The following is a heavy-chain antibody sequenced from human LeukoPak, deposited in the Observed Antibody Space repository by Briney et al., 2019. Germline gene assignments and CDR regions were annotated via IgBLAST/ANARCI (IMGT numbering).Heavy chain of an antibody. CDR3: ARDSGSASSGLFDT. CDR1: GFTLITYW. J-gene: IGHJ4*02. D-gene: IGHD2-15*01. CDR2: IKQDGSDK. V-gene: IGHV3-7*01. Sequence: GGSLRLSCAASGFTLITYWMTWVRQAPGKGLEWVANIKQDGSDKYYVDAVKGRFTISRDNFRNLLYLEMKSLRAEDTAIYYCARDSGSASSGLFDTWGQGALVTVSS.